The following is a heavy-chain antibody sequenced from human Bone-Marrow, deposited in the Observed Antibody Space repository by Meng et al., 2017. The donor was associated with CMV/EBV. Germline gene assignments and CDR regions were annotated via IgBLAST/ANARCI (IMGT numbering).Heavy chain of an antibody. J-gene: IGHJ4*02. Sequence: KVSCKGSGYSFTSYWIGWVRQMPGKGLEWMGIIYPGDSDTRYSPSFQGQVTISADKSITPAYLQWSSLKTSDPAMYYCARNDRTNGSFDHWGQGTLVTVSS. V-gene: IGHV5-51*01. D-gene: IGHD1-1*01. CDR2: IYPGDSDT. CDR3: ARNDRTNGSFDH. CDR1: GYSFTSYW.